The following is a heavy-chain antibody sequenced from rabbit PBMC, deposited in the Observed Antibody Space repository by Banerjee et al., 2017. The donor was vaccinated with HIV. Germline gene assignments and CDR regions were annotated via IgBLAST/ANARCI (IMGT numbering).Heavy chain of an antibody. Sequence: QSLEESGGDLVKPGASLTLTCTASGFSFSSSYYMCWVRQAPGKGLEWIGCIHTSSGDTYYASWAKGRFTISRSTSLNTVDLKMTSLTAADTATYFCARRAGYSGYGYGGGMDLWGPGTLVTVS. CDR3: ARRAGYSGYGYGGGMDL. CDR2: IHTSSGDT. J-gene: IGHJ6*01. CDR1: GFSFSSSYY. V-gene: IGHV1S40*01. D-gene: IGHD6-1*01.